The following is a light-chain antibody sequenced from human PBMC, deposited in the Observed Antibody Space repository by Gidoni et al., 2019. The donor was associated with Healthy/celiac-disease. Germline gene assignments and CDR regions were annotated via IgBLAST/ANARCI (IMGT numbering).Light chain of an antibody. CDR1: QSISSY. CDR3: QQSYSTPYT. J-gene: IGKJ2*01. Sequence: DLQMTTSPSSLSASVGDRVTITCRSSQSISSYLNWDQQKPGKAPKLLIYAASSLQSGVPSRFSGSGSGTDFTLTISSLQPEDFATYYCQQSYSTPYTFGQXTKLEIK. CDR2: AAS. V-gene: IGKV1-39*01.